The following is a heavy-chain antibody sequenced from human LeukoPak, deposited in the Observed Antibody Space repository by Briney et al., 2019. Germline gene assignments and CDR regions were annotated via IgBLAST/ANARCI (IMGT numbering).Heavy chain of an antibody. J-gene: IGHJ5*02. CDR1: GFTFSTFA. CDR2: ITSVVSIT. CDR3: AKGDLRFDP. V-gene: IGHV3-23*01. Sequence: GGSLRLSCAASGFTFSTFAMSWVRQAPGYELEWFSTITSVVSITSYADSVQGPFTISRDNSNNTLSLQMNTLRAEDTAVYYCAKGDLRFDPWGQGTRVT.